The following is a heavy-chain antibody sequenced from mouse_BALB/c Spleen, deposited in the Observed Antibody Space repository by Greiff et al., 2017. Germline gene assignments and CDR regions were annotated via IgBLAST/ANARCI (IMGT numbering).Heavy chain of an antibody. CDR2: IDPDTGGS. V-gene: IGHV1-15*01. Sequence: VQLLESGAELVRPGASVTLSCKASGYTFTDYEMHWVKQTPVHGLEWIGAIDPDTGGSAYNQKFKGRATLTADKSSSTAYMGLRNLTSEDSAVYYCTIGGGFIDYWGEGTAVTVSS. J-gene: IGHJ4*01. CDR3: TIGGGFIDY. D-gene: IGHD1-1*02. CDR1: GYTFTDYE.